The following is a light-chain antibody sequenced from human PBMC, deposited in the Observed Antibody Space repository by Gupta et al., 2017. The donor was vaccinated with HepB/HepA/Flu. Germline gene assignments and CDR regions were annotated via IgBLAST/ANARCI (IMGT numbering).Light chain of an antibody. CDR1: SLRTYH. CDR2: GKE. CDR3: HSRESNNNNRV. J-gene: IGLJ2*01. V-gene: IGLV3-19*01. Sequence: SSELTQDSAVSVALVQTVRITCQGYSLRTYHANWYQQQPGQAPQLIIFGKENRHSGIPDRFSGSSSGNTASVTITGAQAEDEADYYCHSRESNNNNRVFGGGTKLTVL.